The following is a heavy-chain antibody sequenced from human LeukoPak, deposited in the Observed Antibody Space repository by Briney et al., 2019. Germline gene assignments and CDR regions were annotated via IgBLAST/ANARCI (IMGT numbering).Heavy chain of an antibody. CDR1: GGSINNYY. CDR3: ARSFFDY. V-gene: IGHV4-59*01. CDR2: LSYTGNT. J-gene: IGHJ4*02. Sequence: KPSETLSLICTVSGGSINNYYWNWIRQPPGKGLEWIGYLSYTGNTNYNPSLQSRITISVDTSKNQFSLKLSSVTAEDTAVYYCARSFFDYWGQGTLVTVSS.